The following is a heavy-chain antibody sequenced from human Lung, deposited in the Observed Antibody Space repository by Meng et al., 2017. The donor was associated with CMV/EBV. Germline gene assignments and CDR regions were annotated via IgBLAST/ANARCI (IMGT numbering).Heavy chain of an antibody. Sequence: LTCAVSGDSIGSSNWWSWVRQPPGKGLEWIEQIDHVERAAYNPSLKSRGTISVDKSKNELSLKLTSVTAADTAVYYCVRNGFYSFDLWGQGTLVTVSS. CDR2: IDHVERA. CDR1: GDSIGSSNW. V-gene: IGHV4-4*02. J-gene: IGHJ4*02. CDR3: VRNGFYSFDL. D-gene: IGHD3-22*01.